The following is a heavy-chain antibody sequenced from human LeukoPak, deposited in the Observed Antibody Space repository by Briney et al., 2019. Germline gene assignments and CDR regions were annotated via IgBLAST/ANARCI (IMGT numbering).Heavy chain of an antibody. V-gene: IGHV3-23*01. CDR1: GFTFSSYA. J-gene: IGHJ4*02. CDR2: ISGSGGST. Sequence: PGGSLRLSCAASGFTFSSYAMSWVRQAPGRGLEWVSAISGSGGSTYYADSVKGRFTISRDNSKNTLYLQMNSLRAEDTAVYYCAKDKEWELQSLDYWGQGTLVTVSS. CDR3: AKDKEWELQSLDY. D-gene: IGHD1-26*01.